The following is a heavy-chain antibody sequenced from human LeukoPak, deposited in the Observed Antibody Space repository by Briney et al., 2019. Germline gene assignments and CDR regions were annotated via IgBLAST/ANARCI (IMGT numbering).Heavy chain of an antibody. V-gene: IGHV3-49*04. J-gene: IGHJ4*02. CDR1: GFTVSTTY. CDR3: TRVEWLLGKAFDY. D-gene: IGHD3-3*01. Sequence: PGGSLRLSCVASGFTVSTTYMSWVRQAPGKGLEWVGFIRSKAYGGTTEYAASVKGRFAISRDDSKSIAYLQMNSLKTEDTGVYYCTRVEWLLGKAFDYWGQGTLVTVSS. CDR2: IRSKAYGGTT.